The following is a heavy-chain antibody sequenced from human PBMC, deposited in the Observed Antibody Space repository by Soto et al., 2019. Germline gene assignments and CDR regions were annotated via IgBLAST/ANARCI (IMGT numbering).Heavy chain of an antibody. J-gene: IGHJ6*02. CDR3: AREGPPYYYYGMDV. V-gene: IGHV1-2*04. CDR1: GYTFTGYY. CDR2: INPNSGGT. Sequence: ASVKVSCKASGYTFTGYYMHWVRQAPGQGLEWMGWINPNSGGTNYAQKFQGWVTMTRDTSISTAYMELSRLRSDDTAVYYCAREGPPYYYYGMDVWGQGTTVTVSS.